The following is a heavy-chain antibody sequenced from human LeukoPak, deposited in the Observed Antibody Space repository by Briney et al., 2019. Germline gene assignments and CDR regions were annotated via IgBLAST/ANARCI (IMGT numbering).Heavy chain of an antibody. J-gene: IGHJ5*02. CDR1: GGSISSSSYY. CDR3: ARELSWRSVVVTYNWFDP. V-gene: IGHV4-39*07. Sequence: SETLSLTGTVPGGSISSSSYYWGWIRQPPGKGLAWIGSIYYSGSTYHNPSLKSRVTISVDTSKNQFSLKLSSVTAADTAVYYCARELSWRSVVVTYNWFDPWGQGTLVTVSS. CDR2: IYYSGST. D-gene: IGHD2-21*02.